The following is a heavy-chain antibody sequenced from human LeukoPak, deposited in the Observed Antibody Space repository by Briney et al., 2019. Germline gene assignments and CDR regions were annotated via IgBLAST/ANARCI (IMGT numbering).Heavy chain of an antibody. V-gene: IGHV3-21*01. J-gene: IGHJ4*02. CDR2: ISRGSGHI. CDR1: GFTFSSYW. CDR3: ARVDAALDY. D-gene: IGHD6-6*01. Sequence: GGSLRLSCAASGFTFSSYWMHWVRHAPGKGLVWVSSISRGSGHIYYADSVKGRFTISRDNARNSLYLQMNSLRAEDTAIYYCARVDAALDYWGQGTLVTISS.